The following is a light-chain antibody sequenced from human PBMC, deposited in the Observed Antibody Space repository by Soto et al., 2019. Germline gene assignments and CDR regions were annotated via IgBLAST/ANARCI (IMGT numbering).Light chain of an antibody. J-gene: IGKJ1*01. V-gene: IGKV1-9*01. CDR1: QGISSY. CDR3: QQRSNWPQWT. CDR2: AAS. Sequence: IQLTQSPSSLSASVGDRVTITCRASQGISSYLAWYQQKPGKAPKLLIYAASTLQSGVPSRFSGSGSGTDFTLTISSLEPEDFAVYYCQQRSNWPQWTFGQGTKVDIK.